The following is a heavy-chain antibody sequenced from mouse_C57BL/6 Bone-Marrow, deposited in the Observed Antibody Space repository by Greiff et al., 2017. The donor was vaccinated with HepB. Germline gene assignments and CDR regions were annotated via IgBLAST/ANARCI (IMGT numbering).Heavy chain of an antibody. CDR3: ASEWLRREYFDY. CDR1: GFNIKDYY. Sequence: VQLQQSGAELVKPGASVKLSCTASGFNIKDYYMHWVKQRTEQGLEWIGRIDPEDGETKYAPKFKGKATITADTSSNTAYLQLSSLTSEDTAVYYCASEWLRREYFDYWGQGTTLTVSS. J-gene: IGHJ2*01. V-gene: IGHV14-2*01. CDR2: IDPEDGET. D-gene: IGHD2-2*01.